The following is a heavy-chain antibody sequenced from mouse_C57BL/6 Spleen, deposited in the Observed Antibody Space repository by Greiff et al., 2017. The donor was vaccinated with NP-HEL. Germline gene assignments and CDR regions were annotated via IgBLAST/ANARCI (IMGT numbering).Heavy chain of an antibody. J-gene: IGHJ2*01. CDR1: GFTFSSYG. Sequence: EVKLVESGGDLVKPGGSLKLSCAASGFTFSSYGMSWVRQTPDKRLEWVATISSGGSYTYYPDSVKGRFTISRDNAKNTLYLQMSSLKSEDTAMYYCARKGEDYWGQGTTLTVSS. V-gene: IGHV5-6*01. CDR2: ISSGGSYT. CDR3: ARKGEDY.